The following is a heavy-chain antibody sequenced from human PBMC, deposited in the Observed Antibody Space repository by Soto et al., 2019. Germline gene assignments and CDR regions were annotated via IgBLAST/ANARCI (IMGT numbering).Heavy chain of an antibody. CDR3: AILNPLVVVVAAPMGGY. Sequence: GGSLRLSCAASGFTFSSYSMNWVRQAPGKGLEWVSSISSSSSYIYYADSVKGRFTISRDNAKNSLYLQMNSLRAEDTAVYYCAILNPLVVVVAAPMGGYWGQGTLVTVSS. CDR1: GFTFSSYS. D-gene: IGHD2-15*01. V-gene: IGHV3-21*01. CDR2: ISSSSSYI. J-gene: IGHJ4*02.